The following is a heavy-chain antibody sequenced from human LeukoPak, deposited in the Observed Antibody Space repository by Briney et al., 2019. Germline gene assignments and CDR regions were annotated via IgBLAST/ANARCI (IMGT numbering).Heavy chain of an antibody. Sequence: SETLSLTCTVSGGSITSSNYYCGWIRQPPGKGLEWIATIYYTEITYYHPSLKSRVTISVDTSKNHFSLKLSSVTATDTAVYFCARRQGGGCFDYWGQGTLVSVSS. CDR1: GGSITSSNYY. D-gene: IGHD2-21*01. CDR3: ARRQGGGCFDY. J-gene: IGHJ4*02. V-gene: IGHV4-39*01. CDR2: IYYTEIT.